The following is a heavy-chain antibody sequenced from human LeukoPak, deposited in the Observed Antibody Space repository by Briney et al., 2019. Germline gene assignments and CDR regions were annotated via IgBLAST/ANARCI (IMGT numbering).Heavy chain of an antibody. CDR2: FDPEDGET. D-gene: IGHD5-24*01. Sequence: ASVKVSCKVSGYTLTELSMHWVRQAPGKGLEWMGGFDPEDGETIYAQKFQGRVTMTRDTSTSTVYMELSSLRSEDTAVYYCARDRGDGSTNDYWGQGTLVTVSS. CDR3: ARDRGDGSTNDY. CDR1: GYTLTELS. V-gene: IGHV1-24*01. J-gene: IGHJ4*02.